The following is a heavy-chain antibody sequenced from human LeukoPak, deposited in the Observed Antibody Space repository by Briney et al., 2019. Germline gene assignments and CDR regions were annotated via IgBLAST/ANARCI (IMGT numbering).Heavy chain of an antibody. D-gene: IGHD3-16*02. J-gene: IGHJ4*02. CDR1: GFTFGAYW. V-gene: IGHV3-7*01. CDR3: ARHIVGEQNFDY. CDR2: IKDDGSAQ. Sequence: GGSLRLPCAASGFTFGAYWMSWFRQAPGKGPEWVAGIKDDGSAQFYVDSLEGRFTISRDTAKNTLYLQMDTMRVEDTAVYYCARHIVGEQNFDYWSQGTLVTVSS.